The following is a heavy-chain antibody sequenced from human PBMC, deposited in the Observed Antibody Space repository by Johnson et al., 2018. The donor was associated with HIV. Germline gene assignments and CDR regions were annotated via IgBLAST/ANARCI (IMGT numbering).Heavy chain of an antibody. D-gene: IGHD2-2*01. V-gene: IGHV3-11*04. J-gene: IGHJ3*02. Sequence: QVQLVESGGGLVKPGGSLRLSCAASGFTFSDYYMSWIRQAPGKGLEWVTFISNDGSNKYYADSVRGRFTISRDNAKNSLYLQMNSLRAEDTAVYYCARNGLVPAAKGVAFDIWGQGTLVTVSS. CDR3: ARNGLVPAAKGVAFDI. CDR1: GFTFSDYY. CDR2: ISNDGSNK.